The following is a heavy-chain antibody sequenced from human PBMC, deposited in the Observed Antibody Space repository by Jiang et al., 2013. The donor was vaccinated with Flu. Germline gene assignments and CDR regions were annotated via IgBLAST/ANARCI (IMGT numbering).Heavy chain of an antibody. CDR3: ARSSLTMIAVGGMDV. CDR1: GGSVSSGGYY. D-gene: IGHD3-22*01. Sequence: GPGLVKPSETLSLTCSVSGGSVSSGGYYWSWIRQPPGKGLEWIGYIYYSGTTNQNPFLKSRGTISVDTSKNQFSLKLSSVTAADTAVYYCARSSLTMIAVGGMDVVGP. J-gene: IGHJ6*02. CDR2: IYYSGTT. V-gene: IGHV4-61*08.